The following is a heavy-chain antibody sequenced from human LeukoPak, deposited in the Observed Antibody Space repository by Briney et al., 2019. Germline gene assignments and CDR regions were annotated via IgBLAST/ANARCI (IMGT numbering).Heavy chain of an antibody. CDR2: ISTGSSAI. CDR1: GFTFSSYG. CDR3: ARGYGDYPYDY. D-gene: IGHD4-17*01. J-gene: IGHJ4*02. Sequence: GGSLRLSCAASGFTFSSYGMSWVRQAPGKGLEWVSYISTGSSAIYYADSVKGRFTISRDNAKNSLFLQMNSLRVEDTAVYYCARGYGDYPYDYWGQGTLVTVSS. V-gene: IGHV3-48*01.